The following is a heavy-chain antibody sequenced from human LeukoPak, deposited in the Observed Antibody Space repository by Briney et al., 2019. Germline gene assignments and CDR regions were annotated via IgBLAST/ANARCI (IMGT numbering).Heavy chain of an antibody. CDR1: GGSISTYY. V-gene: IGHV4-59*01. J-gene: IGHJ3*02. Sequence: SETLSLTCTVSGGSISTYYWSWVRHPPGEGLEWIGSIYYSGTTNSNPSLKSRATISVDTSKNHLSLKVSSVTAADTAVYYCARGASGTLYDAFDIWGQGTMVTVSS. CDR2: IYYSGTT. CDR3: ARGASGTLYDAFDI. D-gene: IGHD1-26*01.